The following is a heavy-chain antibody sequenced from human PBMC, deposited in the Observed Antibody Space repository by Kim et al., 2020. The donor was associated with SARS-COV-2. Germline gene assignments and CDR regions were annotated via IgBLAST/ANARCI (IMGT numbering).Heavy chain of an antibody. V-gene: IGHV3-23*01. CDR3: ALWSPYYFDT. CDR2: ISGSGGST. CDR1: GFMFSDYV. Sequence: GGSLRLSCGASGFMFSDYVMTWVRQAPGKGLEWVSAISGSGGSTNYADSVEGRFTMSRDNPRNTVYLQMNNLRADDTAVYYCALWSPYYFDTWGQGTLVT. D-gene: IGHD3-10*01. J-gene: IGHJ4*02.